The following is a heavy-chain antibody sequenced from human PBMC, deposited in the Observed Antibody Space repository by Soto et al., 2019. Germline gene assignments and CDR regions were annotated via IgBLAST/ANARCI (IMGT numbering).Heavy chain of an antibody. D-gene: IGHD2-2*01. Sequence: ASVKVSCKASGGTFSSYAISWVRQAPGQGLEWMGGIIPIFGTANYAQKFQGRVTITADESTSTAYMELSSLRSEDTALYYCARHVPAAGYYYGMDVWGQGTTVTVSS. J-gene: IGHJ6*02. CDR1: GGTFSSYA. CDR2: IIPIFGTA. V-gene: IGHV1-69*13. CDR3: ARHVPAAGYYYGMDV.